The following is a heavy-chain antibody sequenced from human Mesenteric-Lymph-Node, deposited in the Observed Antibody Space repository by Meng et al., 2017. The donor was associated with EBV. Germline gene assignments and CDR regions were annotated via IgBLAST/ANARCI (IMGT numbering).Heavy chain of an antibody. J-gene: IGHJ1*01. Sequence: EVWQGLGPPWGTLSLPLHVSGGSIGRSAWGSCSRRPPRKGLGWIGESNHTGCTNYNPSLRSRVTISVDNSKNQFSLRLTLVTAADTAVYSGARGWGHADYFAEYFHNWGQGTLVTVSS. V-gene: IGHV4-4*02. CDR1: GGSIGRSAW. CDR2: SNHTGCT. CDR3: ARGWGHADYFAEYFHN. D-gene: IGHD4-17*01.